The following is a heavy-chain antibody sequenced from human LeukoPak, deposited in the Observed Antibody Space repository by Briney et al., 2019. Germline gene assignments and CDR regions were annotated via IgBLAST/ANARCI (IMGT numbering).Heavy chain of an antibody. D-gene: IGHD6-19*01. Sequence: GGSLRLSCAASGFTLSSYWMHWVRQAPGKGLVWVSRINSDGSSTGYADSVKGRFTISRDNAKNTLYLQMNSLRVEDTALYYCARGGSGGSDYWGQGTLVTASS. CDR1: GFTLSSYW. CDR2: INSDGSST. J-gene: IGHJ4*02. V-gene: IGHV3-74*01. CDR3: ARGGSGGSDY.